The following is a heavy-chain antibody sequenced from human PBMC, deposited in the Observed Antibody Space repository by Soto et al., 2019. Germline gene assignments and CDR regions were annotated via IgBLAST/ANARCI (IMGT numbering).Heavy chain of an antibody. CDR1: GGSISSGGYY. CDR3: ARDDAGGVFDY. D-gene: IGHD2-8*02. V-gene: IGHV4-31*03. J-gene: IGHJ4*02. CDR2: IYYSGST. Sequence: SETLSLTCTVSGGSISSGGYYWSWIRQHPGKGLEWIGYIYYSGSTYYNPSLKSRVNISVDTSKNQFSLKLSSVTAADTAVYYCARDDAGGVFDYWGQGTLVTVSS.